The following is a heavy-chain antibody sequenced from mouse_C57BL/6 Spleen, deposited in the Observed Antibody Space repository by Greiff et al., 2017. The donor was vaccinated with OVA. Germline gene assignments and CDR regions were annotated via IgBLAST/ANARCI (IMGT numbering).Heavy chain of an antibody. Sequence: EVQLVESGGDLVKPGGSLKLSCAASGFTFSSYGMSWVRQTPDKRLEWVATLSSGGSYTYYPDSVKGRFTISRDNAKNTMYLQMSSLKSEDTAMYYCARDSHYYGSSHFDYWGQGTTLTVSS. D-gene: IGHD1-1*01. CDR3: ARDSHYYGSSHFDY. CDR2: LSSGGSYT. J-gene: IGHJ2*01. CDR1: GFTFSSYG. V-gene: IGHV5-6*01.